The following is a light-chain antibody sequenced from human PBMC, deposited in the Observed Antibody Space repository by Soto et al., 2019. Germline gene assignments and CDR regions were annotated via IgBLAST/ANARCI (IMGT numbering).Light chain of an antibody. V-gene: IGKV3-15*01. CDR1: QSIRGN. Sequence: EIVMTQSPATLSVSPGEGATLSCRASQSIRGNLAWYHQKPGQAPRLLIYGTSIRATDIPARFSGSGSGTDFTLTISSLQSEDFAVYYCQQYNEWPLTFGGGTKVEIK. CDR3: QQYNEWPLT. J-gene: IGKJ4*01. CDR2: GTS.